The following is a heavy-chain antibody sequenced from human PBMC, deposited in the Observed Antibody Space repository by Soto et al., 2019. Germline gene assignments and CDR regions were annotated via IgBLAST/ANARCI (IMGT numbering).Heavy chain of an antibody. V-gene: IGHV1-69*13. CDR3: AREGLVLVPTTVNSDYYYYAMDV. D-gene: IGHD2-2*01. CDR1: GYTFTSYG. J-gene: IGHJ6*02. CDR2: INPRGGTT. Sequence: SVKVSCKASGYTFTSYGISWVRQAPGQGLECMGWINPRGGTTSYAQQFQGRVTITADESTSTAYMELSSLRSEDTAVYYCAREGLVLVPTTVNSDYYYYAMDVWGQGTTVTVSS.